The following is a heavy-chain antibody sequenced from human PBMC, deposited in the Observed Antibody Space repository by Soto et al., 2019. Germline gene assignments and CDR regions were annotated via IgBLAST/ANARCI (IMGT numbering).Heavy chain of an antibody. CDR2: IYPAESDT. V-gene: IGHV5-51*01. D-gene: IGHD3-22*01. J-gene: IGHJ3*02. CDR3: ARRAAQYYYDSSGYRSAFDI. Sequence: GESLKISWRVSGYIFTTYWIGWVRQMPGKGLEWMGIIYPAESDTRYSPSFQGQVTVSADKSISTAYLQWSSLKASDTAMYYCARRAAQYYYDSSGYRSAFDIWGQGTMVT. CDR1: GYIFTTYW.